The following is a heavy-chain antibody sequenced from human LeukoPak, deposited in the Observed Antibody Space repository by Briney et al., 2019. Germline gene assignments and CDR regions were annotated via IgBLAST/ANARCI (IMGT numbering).Heavy chain of an antibody. V-gene: IGHV1-2*02. CDR2: INPNSGGT. J-gene: IGHJ6*02. D-gene: IGHD2-2*01. Sequence: ASVKVSRKASGYTFTVYYMHWVRQAPGQGLEWMGGINPNSGGTNYAQKFQGRVTMTRDTSIGTAYMELSRLRSDDTAVYYCARGGWYQLLFGYYYYGMDVWGQGTTVTVSS. CDR3: ARGGWYQLLFGYYYYGMDV. CDR1: GYTFTVYY.